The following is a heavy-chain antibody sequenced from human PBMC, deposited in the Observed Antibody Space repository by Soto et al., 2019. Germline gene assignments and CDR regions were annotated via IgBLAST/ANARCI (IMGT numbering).Heavy chain of an antibody. CDR2: IDYNGVT. CDR1: GGSIYRSGYY. CDR3: GKVLVGATGHTDSDS. J-gene: IGHJ4*02. V-gene: IGHV4-39*01. D-gene: IGHD2-15*01. Sequence: SETLSLTCTVSGGSIYRSGYYWGWIRQPPGRGLEWIGNIDYNGVTYSNPSLKSRVTISRDTSKNQFSLKLTSVTAADTALYYGGKVLVGATGHTDSDSWGPGTLVTVSS.